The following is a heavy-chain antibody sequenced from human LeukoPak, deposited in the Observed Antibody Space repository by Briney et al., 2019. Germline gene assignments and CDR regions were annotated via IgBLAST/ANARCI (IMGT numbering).Heavy chain of an antibody. V-gene: IGHV1-18*01. Sequence: ASVKVSCKASGYTFTSYGISWVRQAPGQGLEWMGWISAYNGNTNYAQKLQGRVNMTTDTSTSTAYMELRSLRSDDTAVYYCARVYYDSSGPGEDAFDIWGQGTMVTVSS. J-gene: IGHJ3*02. CDR2: ISAYNGNT. CDR1: GYTFTSYG. D-gene: IGHD3-22*01. CDR3: ARVYYDSSGPGEDAFDI.